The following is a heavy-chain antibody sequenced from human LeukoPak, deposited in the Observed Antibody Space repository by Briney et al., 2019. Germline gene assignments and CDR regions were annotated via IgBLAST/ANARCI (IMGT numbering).Heavy chain of an antibody. CDR3: ARGTGRDGYNWDY. J-gene: IGHJ4*02. CDR1: GFTFTDYW. CDR2: IWYDGSNE. Sequence: GGSLRLSCAASGFTFTDYWMSWVRQAPGKGLEWVAVIWYDGSNEFYADSVRGRFTISRDNSKNTVFLQMNSLRAEDTAVYYCARGTGRDGYNWDYWGQGTLVTVSS. D-gene: IGHD5-24*01. V-gene: IGHV3-33*08.